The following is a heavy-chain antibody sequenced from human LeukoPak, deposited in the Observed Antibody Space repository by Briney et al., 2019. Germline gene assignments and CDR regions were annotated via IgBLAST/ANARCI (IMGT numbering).Heavy chain of an antibody. D-gene: IGHD3-10*01. V-gene: IGHV3-33*01. CDR2: IWYDGSHQ. CDR3: ARDLGLKYGSGTYTCDP. Sequence: PGGSLRLSCAASGFSFSTYGMHWVRQAPGKGPEWVAVIWYDGSHQYYTDSVKGRFTISRDMSTNTLYLQMNSLRVDDTALYYCARDLGLKYGSGTYTCDPWGQGTLVIVSP. CDR1: GFSFSTYG. J-gene: IGHJ5*02.